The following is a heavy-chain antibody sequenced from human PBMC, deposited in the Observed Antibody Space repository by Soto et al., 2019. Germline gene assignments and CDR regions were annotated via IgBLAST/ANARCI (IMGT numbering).Heavy chain of an antibody. CDR2: ISGSGGST. V-gene: IGHV3-23*01. Sequence: GGSLRLSCAASGFTFSSYWMYWVRQAPGKGLEWVSAISGSGGSTYYADSVKGRFTISRDNSKNTLYLQMNSLRAEDTAVYYCAKHQHSSGWYSPFDYWGQGTLVTVSS. CDR3: AKHQHSSGWYSPFDY. D-gene: IGHD6-19*01. J-gene: IGHJ4*02. CDR1: GFTFSSYW.